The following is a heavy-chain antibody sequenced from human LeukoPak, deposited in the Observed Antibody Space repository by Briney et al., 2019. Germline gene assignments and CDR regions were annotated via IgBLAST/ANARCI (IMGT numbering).Heavy chain of an antibody. CDR2: INHSGST. Sequence: SETLSLTCAVYGGSFSGYYWSWIRQPPGKGLEWIGEINHSGSTNYNPSLKSRVTISVDTSKNQFSLKLSSVTAADTAVYYCARGRWFDPWGQGTLVTVSS. CDR3: ARGRWFDP. V-gene: IGHV4-34*01. CDR1: GGSFSGYY. J-gene: IGHJ5*02.